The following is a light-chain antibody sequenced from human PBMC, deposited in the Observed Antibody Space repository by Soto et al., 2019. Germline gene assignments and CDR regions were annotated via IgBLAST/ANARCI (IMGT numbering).Light chain of an antibody. J-gene: IGKJ3*01. Sequence: DIQMTQSPSSLSASVGDGVTIACRASQGINNYLAWYQQRPGKVPRLLIYAASTLHSDVPSRFSGSGFGTDFTLTISSLQPEDVATYYCQRYHSALLTFGPGTKVNIK. CDR2: AAS. CDR3: QRYHSALLT. CDR1: QGINNY. V-gene: IGKV1-27*01.